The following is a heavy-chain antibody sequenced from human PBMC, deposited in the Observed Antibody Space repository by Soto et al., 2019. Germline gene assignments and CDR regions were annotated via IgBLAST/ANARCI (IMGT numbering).Heavy chain of an antibody. CDR1: GGSISSGGYY. J-gene: IGHJ5*02. Sequence: QVQLQESGPGLVKPSQTLSLTCTVSGGSISSGGYYWSWIRQHPGKGLEWIGYIYYSGSTYYNPSLKSRVTISVDTSKNQFSLKLSSVTAADTAVYYCARLHSRPITIFGVPLNWFDPWGQGTLVTVSS. D-gene: IGHD3-3*01. CDR3: ARLHSRPITIFGVPLNWFDP. CDR2: IYYSGST. V-gene: IGHV4-31*03.